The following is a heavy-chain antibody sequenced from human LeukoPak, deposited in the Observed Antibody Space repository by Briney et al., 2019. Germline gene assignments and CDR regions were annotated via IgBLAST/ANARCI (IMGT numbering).Heavy chain of an antibody. CDR1: GGTFSSYA. CDR3: ARDSPAYCSGGNCYNWYFDL. D-gene: IGHD2-15*01. Sequence: SVKVSCKASGGTFSSYAISWVRQAPGQGLEWMGGIIPIFGTANYVQKFQGRVTITADESTSTAYMELSSLRSEDTAVYYCARDSPAYCSGGNCYNWYFDLWGRGTLVSVSS. V-gene: IGHV1-69*01. J-gene: IGHJ2*01. CDR2: IIPIFGTA.